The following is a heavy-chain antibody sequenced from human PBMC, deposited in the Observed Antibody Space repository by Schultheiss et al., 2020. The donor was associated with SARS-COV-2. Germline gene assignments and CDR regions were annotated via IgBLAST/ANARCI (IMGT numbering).Heavy chain of an antibody. D-gene: IGHD2-15*01. Sequence: GESLKISCAASGFTFSTYGMHWVRQAPGKGLEWVAVIWYDGSNKYYADSVKGRFTISRDNSKNTLYLQMNSLRAEDTAVYYCAKVQVVAATPYDYWGQGTLVTVSS. CDR1: GFTFSTYG. V-gene: IGHV3-33*06. CDR3: AKVQVVAATPYDY. J-gene: IGHJ4*02. CDR2: IWYDGSNK.